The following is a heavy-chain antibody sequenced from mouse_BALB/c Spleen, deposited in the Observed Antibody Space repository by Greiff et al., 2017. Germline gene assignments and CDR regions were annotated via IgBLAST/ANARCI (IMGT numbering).Heavy chain of an antibody. J-gene: IGHJ2*01. V-gene: IGHV3-6*02. D-gene: IGHD2-4*01. CDR2: ISYDGSN. CDR3: ANDYDYFDY. CDR1: GYSITSGYY. Sequence: ESGPGLVKPSQSLSLTCSVTGYSITSGYYWNWIRQFPGNKLEWMGYISYDGSNNYNPSLKNRISITRDTSKNQFFLKLNSVTTEDTATYYCANDYDYFDYWGQGTTLTVSS.